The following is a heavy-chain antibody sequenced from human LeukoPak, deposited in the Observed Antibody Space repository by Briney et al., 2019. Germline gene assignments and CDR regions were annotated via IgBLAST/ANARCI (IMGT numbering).Heavy chain of an antibody. Sequence: GGSLRLSCAASGFTFSSYGMHWVRQAPGKGLERVAVIWYDGSNKYYADSVKGRFTISRDNSKNTLYLQMNSLRAEDTAVYYCAKDRPFGSYGSNGYYFDYWGQGTLVTVSS. CDR1: GFTFSSYG. J-gene: IGHJ4*02. CDR2: IWYDGSNK. CDR3: AKDRPFGSYGSNGYYFDY. D-gene: IGHD5-18*01. V-gene: IGHV3-33*06.